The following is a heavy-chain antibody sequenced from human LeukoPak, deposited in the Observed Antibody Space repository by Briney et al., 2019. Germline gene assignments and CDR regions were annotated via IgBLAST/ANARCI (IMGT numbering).Heavy chain of an antibody. J-gene: IGHJ4*02. CDR3: AATQIIVVVPAAIGY. V-gene: IGHV4-34*01. CDR1: GGSFSGYY. Sequence: SETLSLTCAVYGGSFSGYYWSWIRQPPGKGLEWIGEINHSGSTNYNPSLKSRVTISVDTSKNQFSLKLSSVTAADTAVYYCAATQIIVVVPAAIGYWGQGTLVTVSS. CDR2: INHSGST. D-gene: IGHD2-2*01.